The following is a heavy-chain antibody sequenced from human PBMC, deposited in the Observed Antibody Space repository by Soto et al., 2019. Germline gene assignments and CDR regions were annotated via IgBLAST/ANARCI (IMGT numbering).Heavy chain of an antibody. Sequence: EVQLVESGGGLVQPGGSLRLSCAASGFTFSSYSMNWVRQAPGKGLEWVSYISSSSSAIYYADSLRGRFTISRDKAKKSLYLEVSSLRDEDTAVYYCTRGGKKRDLQNVPGNLDDWGQGTV. CDR1: GFTFSSYS. V-gene: IGHV3-48*02. J-gene: IGHJ4*02. CDR2: ISSSSSAI. CDR3: TRGGKKRDLQNVPGNLDD. D-gene: IGHD1-1*01.